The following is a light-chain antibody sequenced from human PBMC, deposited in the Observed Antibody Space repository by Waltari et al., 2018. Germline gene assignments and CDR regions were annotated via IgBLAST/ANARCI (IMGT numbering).Light chain of an antibody. CDR2: DVT. CDR1: SSDVGGYNY. Sequence: QSALTQPRSVSGSPGQSVTISCTGTSSDVGGYNYVSWYQQHPGKAPKLMIYDVTKRTSGVPDRFSVSKSCRTASLSISWLQAEDEDDYYCCSYAGTYCFGDFGGGTKLTLL. CDR3: CSYAGTYCFGD. J-gene: IGLJ2*01. V-gene: IGLV2-11*01.